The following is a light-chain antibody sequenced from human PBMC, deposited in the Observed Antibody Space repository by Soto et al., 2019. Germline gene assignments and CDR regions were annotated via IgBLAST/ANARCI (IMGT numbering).Light chain of an antibody. CDR3: SSYTGSSSLV. CDR2: DVS. J-gene: IGLJ1*01. CDR1: STDINDYKY. V-gene: IGLV2-14*03. Sequence: QPVLTQPASVSGSPGQSITISCTGTSTDINDYKYVSWYQQHPGKAPKVIIYDVSNRPSGVSHRFSGSESANTASLTISGLQAEDEADYYCSSYTGSSSLVFGTGTKLTVL.